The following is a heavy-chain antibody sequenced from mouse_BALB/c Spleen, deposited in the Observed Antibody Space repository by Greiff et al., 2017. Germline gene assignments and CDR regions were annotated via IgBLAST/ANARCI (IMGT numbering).Heavy chain of an antibody. CDR2: ISSGSSTI. J-gene: IGHJ2*01. V-gene: IGHV5-17*02. D-gene: IGHD2-14*01. CDR1: GFTFSSFG. Sequence: EVMLVESGGGLVQPGGSRKLSCAASGFTFSSFGMHWVRQAPEKGLEWVAYISSGSSTIYYADTVKGRFTISRDNPKNTLFLQMTSLRSEDTAMYDCARSGRYPYYFDYWGQGTTLTVSS. CDR3: ARSGRYPYYFDY.